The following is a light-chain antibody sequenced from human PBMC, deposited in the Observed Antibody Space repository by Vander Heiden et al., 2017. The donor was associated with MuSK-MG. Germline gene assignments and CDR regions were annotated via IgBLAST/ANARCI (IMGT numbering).Light chain of an antibody. Sequence: SYVLTQPPSVSVAPGETVRNTCGASNLRGNSVHWYQQKPGQSPVVVVYGDRARPSGTPERFSGSNSGNTATLTISSVDAGDEADYYCQVCISRTDHGVFGGGTKLTVL. CDR2: GDR. CDR3: QVCISRTDHGV. CDR1: NLRGNS. V-gene: IGLV3-21*02. J-gene: IGLJ3*02.